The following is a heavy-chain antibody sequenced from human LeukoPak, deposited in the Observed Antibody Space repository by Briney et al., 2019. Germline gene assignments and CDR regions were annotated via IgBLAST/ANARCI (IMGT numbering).Heavy chain of an antibody. J-gene: IGHJ3*02. CDR3: ARDSTMIVVVISDVWAFDI. D-gene: IGHD3-22*01. CDR1: GFTLSDHF. V-gene: IGHV3-72*01. CDR2: TRNKANSYTT. Sequence: PGGSLRLSCAASGFTLSDHFMDWVRQAPGKGLEWVGRTRNKANSYTTEYAASVRGRFTISRDDSKNSLFLQMNSLKTEDTAVYYCARDSTMIVVVISDVWAFDIWGQGTMVTVSS.